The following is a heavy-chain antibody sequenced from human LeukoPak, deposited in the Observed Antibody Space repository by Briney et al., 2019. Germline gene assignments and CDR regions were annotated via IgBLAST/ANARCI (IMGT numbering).Heavy chain of an antibody. CDR3: ARDLPDYAITFGGAIAPFDY. V-gene: IGHV3-7*01. Sequence: GGSLRLSCAASGFTFSSYWMSWVRQAPGKGLEWVANIKQDGSEKYYVDSVKGRFTISRDNAKNSLYLQMNSLRAEDTAVYYCARDLPDYAITFGGAIAPFDYWGQGTLVTVSS. CDR1: GFTFSSYW. D-gene: IGHD3-16*02. J-gene: IGHJ4*02. CDR2: IKQDGSEK.